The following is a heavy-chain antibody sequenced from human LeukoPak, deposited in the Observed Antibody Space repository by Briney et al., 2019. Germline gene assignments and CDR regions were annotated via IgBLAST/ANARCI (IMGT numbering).Heavy chain of an antibody. CDR3: ARLAWGRLDY. CDR1: DDSISDYY. CDR2: IYQSGST. Sequence: PSETLSLTCTVSDDSISDYYRGWIRQPPGEGLEWIGSIYQSGSTYYNPSLKSRVTISVDTSKNQFSLKRSSVTAADTAVYYCARLAWGRLDYWGQGTLVTVSS. D-gene: IGHD7-27*01. J-gene: IGHJ4*02. V-gene: IGHV4-38-2*02.